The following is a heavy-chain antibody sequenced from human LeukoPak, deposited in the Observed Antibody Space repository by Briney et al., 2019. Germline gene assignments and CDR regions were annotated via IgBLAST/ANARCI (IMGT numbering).Heavy chain of an antibody. Sequence: GGSLRLSCAASGFTFSSYWMSWVRQAPGKGLEWVANIKQDGSEKYYVDSVKGRFTISRDNAKNSLYLQMNSLRAEDTAVYYCARDQGGYDLYYYYYYYMDVWGKGTTVTVSS. J-gene: IGHJ6*03. CDR2: IKQDGSEK. D-gene: IGHD5-12*01. CDR1: GFTFSSYW. CDR3: ARDQGGYDLYYYYYYYMDV. V-gene: IGHV3-7*01.